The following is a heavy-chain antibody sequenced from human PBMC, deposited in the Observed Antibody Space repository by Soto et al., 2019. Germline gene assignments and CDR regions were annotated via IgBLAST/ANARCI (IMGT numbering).Heavy chain of an antibody. V-gene: IGHV3-15*07. Sequence: EVQLVESGGGLVKPGGSLRLSCAASGFTFSNAWMNWVRQAPGKGLEWVGRIKSKTDGGTTDYAAPVKGRFTISRDDSKNTLYLQMNSVKTEDTAVYYCTTGPPNCSGGSCYSYWGQGTLVTVSS. CDR2: IKSKTDGGTT. J-gene: IGHJ4*02. CDR1: GFTFSNAW. CDR3: TTGPPNCSGGSCYSY. D-gene: IGHD2-15*01.